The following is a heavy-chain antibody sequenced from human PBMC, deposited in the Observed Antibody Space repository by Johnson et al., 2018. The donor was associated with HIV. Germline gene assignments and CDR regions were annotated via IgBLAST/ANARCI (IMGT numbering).Heavy chain of an antibody. D-gene: IGHD6-19*01. V-gene: IGHV3-30*04. CDR3: AKARSGGPGAFDI. CDR1: GLNFSDYS. CDR2: ISYDGSNK. J-gene: IGHJ3*02. Sequence: QVQLVESGGGVVQPGTSMRLSCVVSGLNFSDYSMHWVRQTPGKGLEWVAVISYDGSNKYYADSVKGRFTISRDNSKNTLYLQMNSLRAEDTAVYCCAKARSGGPGAFDIWGQGTMVTVSS.